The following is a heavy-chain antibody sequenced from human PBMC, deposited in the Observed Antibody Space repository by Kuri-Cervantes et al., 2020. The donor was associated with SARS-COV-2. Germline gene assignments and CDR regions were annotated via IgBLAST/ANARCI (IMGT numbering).Heavy chain of an antibody. D-gene: IGHD3-10*01. Sequence: SETLSPTCTVSGGSVSSGSYYWSWIRQPPGKGLEWIGYIYYSGSTNYNPSLKSRVTFSVDTAKNQFSLKLSSVTAADTAVYFCASAWGGYYFYGMDVWGQGTTVTVSS. CDR3: ASAWGGYYFYGMDV. V-gene: IGHV4-61*01. CDR1: GGSVSSGSYY. J-gene: IGHJ6*02. CDR2: IYYSGST.